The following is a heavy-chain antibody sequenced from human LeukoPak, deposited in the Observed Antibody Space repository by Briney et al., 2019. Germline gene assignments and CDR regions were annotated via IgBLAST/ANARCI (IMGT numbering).Heavy chain of an antibody. CDR2: INHSGST. Sequence: PSETLSLICAVYGRSFSGYYWSWIRQPPGKGLEWIGEINHSGSTNYNPSLKNRVTISVDTSKNQFSLKLSSVTAADTAVYYCSCFDIRGQGTMVTVSS. V-gene: IGHV4-34*01. CDR3: SCFDI. J-gene: IGHJ3*02. CDR1: GRSFSGYY.